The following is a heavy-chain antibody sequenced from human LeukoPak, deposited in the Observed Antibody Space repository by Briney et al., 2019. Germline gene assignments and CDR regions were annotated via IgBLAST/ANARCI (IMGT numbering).Heavy chain of an antibody. CDR3: ASQGAGDFWSGYYPYNWFDP. D-gene: IGHD3-3*01. Sequence: PSETLSLTCTVSGGSISSSSYYWGWIRQPPGKGLEWIGSIYYSGSTYYNPSLKSRVTISVDTSKNQFSLKLSSVTAADTAVYYCASQGAGDFWSGYYPYNWFDPWGQGTLVTVSS. J-gene: IGHJ5*02. CDR1: GGSISSSSYY. CDR2: IYYSGST. V-gene: IGHV4-39*01.